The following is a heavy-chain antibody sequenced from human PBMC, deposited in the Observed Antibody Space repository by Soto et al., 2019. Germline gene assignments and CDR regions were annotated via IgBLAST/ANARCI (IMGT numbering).Heavy chain of an antibody. CDR1: GVTLSHYT. J-gene: IGHJ6*02. CDR3: ARDRGYSGYDSPRYYYGMDV. CDR2: ISYDETNK. V-gene: IGHV3-30-3*01. Sequence: GGSLRLSCAACGVTLSHYTMHLVRQAPGKGLEWVAVISYDETNKYYADSVKGRFTISRDNSKNTLYLQMNSLRAEDTAVYYCARDRGYSGYDSPRYYYGMDVWGQGTTVTVSS. D-gene: IGHD5-12*01.